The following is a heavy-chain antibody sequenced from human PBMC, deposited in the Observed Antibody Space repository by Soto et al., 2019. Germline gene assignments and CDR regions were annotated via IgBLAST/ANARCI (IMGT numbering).Heavy chain of an antibody. J-gene: IGHJ4*02. D-gene: IGHD6-19*01. Sequence: EVQLVESGGGLVQPGGSLRLSCAASGFSFSDHYVDWVRQAPGKGLEWVGRTRNKANSYTTEYAASVKGRFTISRDDAKNSLYLQMTCLKTEETAVYYCLRASYSSGWYSDYWGQGTLVTVSS. V-gene: IGHV3-72*01. CDR2: TRNKANSYTT. CDR3: LRASYSSGWYSDY. CDR1: GFSFSDHY.